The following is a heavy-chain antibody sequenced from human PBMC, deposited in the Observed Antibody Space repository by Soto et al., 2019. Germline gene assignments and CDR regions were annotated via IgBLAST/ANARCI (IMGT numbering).Heavy chain of an antibody. V-gene: IGHV3-64*01. CDR3: ARGGSWQQLDY. Sequence: GGSLRLSCAASGFTFRSYAMHWVRQAPGKGLEYVSVISSNGDTTYYANSVKGRFIISRDNSKNTLYLQMGSLRPEDMAVYYCARGGSWQQLDYWGQGTLVTVSS. J-gene: IGHJ4*02. CDR1: GFTFRSYA. D-gene: IGHD6-13*01. CDR2: ISSNGDTT.